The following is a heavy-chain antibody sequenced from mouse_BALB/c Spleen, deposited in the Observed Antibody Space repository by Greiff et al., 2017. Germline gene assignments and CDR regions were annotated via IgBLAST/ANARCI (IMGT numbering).Heavy chain of an antibody. D-gene: IGHD1-1*01. Sequence: QVQLQQSGAELVKPGASVKLSCKASGYTFTSYYMYWVKQRPGQGLEWIGEINPSNGGTNFNERFKSKATLTVDKSFSTAYMQLSSLTSEDSAVYYCTRHYGSSYVGYAMDYWGQGTSVTVSS. J-gene: IGHJ4*01. CDR1: GYTFTSYY. V-gene: IGHV1S81*02. CDR3: TRHYGSSYVGYAMDY. CDR2: INPSNGGT.